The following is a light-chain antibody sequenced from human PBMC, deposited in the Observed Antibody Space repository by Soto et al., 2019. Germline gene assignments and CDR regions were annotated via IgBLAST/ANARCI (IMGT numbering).Light chain of an antibody. J-gene: IGKJ2*01. CDR3: QQYNNWPPYT. CDR1: QSVSSN. Sequence: EIVMTQSRATLSVSPGERATLSCRASQSVSSNLAWYQQKPGQAPRLLIYGASTRATGIPARFSGSRSGTEFTLTINSLQSEDFAVYYCQQYNNWPPYTFGQGTKLEIK. V-gene: IGKV3-15*01. CDR2: GAS.